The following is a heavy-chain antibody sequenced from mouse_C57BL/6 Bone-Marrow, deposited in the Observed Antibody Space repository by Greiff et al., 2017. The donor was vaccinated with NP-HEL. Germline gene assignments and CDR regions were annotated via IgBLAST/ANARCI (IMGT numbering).Heavy chain of an antibody. CDR3: ARSTTVVAHWYFDV. CDR1: GYTFTSYG. J-gene: IGHJ1*03. V-gene: IGHV1-58*01. Sequence: VQLKQSGAELVRPGSSVKMSCKTSGYTFTSYGINWVKQRPGQGLEWIGYIYIGNGYTEYNEKFKGKATLTSDTSSSTAYLQLSSLTSEDSAIYVCARSTTVVAHWYFDVWGTGTTVTVSS. D-gene: IGHD1-1*01. CDR2: IYIGNGYT.